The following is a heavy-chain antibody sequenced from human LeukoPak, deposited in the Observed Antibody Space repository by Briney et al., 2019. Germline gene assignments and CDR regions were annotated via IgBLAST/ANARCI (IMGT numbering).Heavy chain of an antibody. Sequence: GGSLRLSCAVSGFTVSNDYMSWVRQAPGKGLEWVSVIYGSGDTYYAASVRGRFTISRDNFENTLFLQMDSLRGEDGGVYYCTRLLGWSHHFCDSWGGGSVV. CDR2: IYGSGDT. V-gene: IGHV3-53*01. CDR1: GFTVSNDY. CDR3: TRLLGWSHHFCDS. D-gene: IGHD3-16*01. J-gene: IGHJ4*02.